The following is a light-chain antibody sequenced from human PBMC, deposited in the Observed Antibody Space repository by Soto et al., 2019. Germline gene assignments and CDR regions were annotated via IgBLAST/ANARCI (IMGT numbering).Light chain of an antibody. CDR1: QNINNY. CDR3: QQYENLPT. V-gene: IGKV1-33*01. CDR2: DAS. J-gene: IGKJ5*01. Sequence: DIHMTQSPSSLSASVVDIVTITWQASQNINNYLNWYQQKPGRAPKLLIYDASNLEAGVPSRFRGSGSGTDFTFTISRLQPEDIATYYCQQYENLPTFGQGTRLEI.